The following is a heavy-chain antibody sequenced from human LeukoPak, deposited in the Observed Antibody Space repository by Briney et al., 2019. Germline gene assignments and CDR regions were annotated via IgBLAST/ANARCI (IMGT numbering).Heavy chain of an antibody. CDR1: GYTFSNYY. J-gene: IGHJ4*02. V-gene: IGHV1-69*13. CDR2: IIPIFGTA. CDR3: ARGDTFDY. Sequence: ASVKVSCKASGYTFSNYYMHWVRQAPGQGLEWMGGIIPIFGTANYAQKFQGRVTITADESTSTAYMELSSLRSEDTAVYYCARGDTFDYWGQGTLVTVSS.